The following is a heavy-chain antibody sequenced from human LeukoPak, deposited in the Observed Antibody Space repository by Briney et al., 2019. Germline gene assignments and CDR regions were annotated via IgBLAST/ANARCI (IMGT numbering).Heavy chain of an antibody. J-gene: IGHJ4*02. CDR3: ARASNKDYYDSSGYYYDY. V-gene: IGHV4-30-4*01. CDR2: IYYSGST. Sequence: QTPSLTCTVSGGSISSGDYYWSWIRQPPGKGLEWIGYIYYSGSTYYNPSLKSRVTISVDTSKNQFSLKLSSVTAADTAVYYCARASNKDYYDSSGYYYDYWGQGTLVTVSS. CDR1: GGSISSGDYY. D-gene: IGHD3-22*01.